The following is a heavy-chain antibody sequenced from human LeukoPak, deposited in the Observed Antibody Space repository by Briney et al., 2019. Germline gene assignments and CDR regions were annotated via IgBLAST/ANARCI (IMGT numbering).Heavy chain of an antibody. Sequence: GGSLRLSCAASGFTFSSYWMHWVRQAPGKGLVWVSRINSDGSSTSYADSVKGRFTISRDNAKNTLYLQMNSLRAEDTAVYYCARELYDSSGYYYGEFDYWGQGTLVTVSS. V-gene: IGHV3-74*01. CDR2: INSDGSST. CDR3: ARELYDSSGYYYGEFDY. J-gene: IGHJ4*02. CDR1: GFTFSSYW. D-gene: IGHD3-22*01.